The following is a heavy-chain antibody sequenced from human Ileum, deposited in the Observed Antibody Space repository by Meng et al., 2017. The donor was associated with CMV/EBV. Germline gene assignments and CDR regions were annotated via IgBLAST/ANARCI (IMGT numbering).Heavy chain of an antibody. CDR3: ARGKTINWYSFDY. Sequence: SETLSLTCTVSGDSISPYYWSWIRQSPGKGPEWIGYIYYRGTTDYNPSLECRVTISLDTSKNQFSLKVTSVTAADTAIYYCARGKTINWYSFDYWGRGTPVTVSS. J-gene: IGHJ4*02. D-gene: IGHD1-1*01. V-gene: IGHV4-59*01. CDR2: IYYRGTT. CDR1: GDSISPYY.